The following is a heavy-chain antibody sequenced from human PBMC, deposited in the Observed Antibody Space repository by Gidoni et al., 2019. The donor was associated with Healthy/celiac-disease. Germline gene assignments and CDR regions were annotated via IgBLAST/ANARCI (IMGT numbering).Heavy chain of an antibody. D-gene: IGHD3-10*01. Sequence: EVQLVESGGGLVQPGGSMSLSCAASGFTFSSYSMNWVHKAPGKGLEWVSYISSSSSTIYYADSVNGRFTISRDNAKNSLYLQMNSLRAEDTAVYYCARGGHGSGSYYISYFDYWGQGTLVTVSS. CDR3: ARGGHGSGSYYISYFDY. J-gene: IGHJ4*02. CDR1: GFTFSSYS. CDR2: ISSSSSTI. V-gene: IGHV3-48*01.